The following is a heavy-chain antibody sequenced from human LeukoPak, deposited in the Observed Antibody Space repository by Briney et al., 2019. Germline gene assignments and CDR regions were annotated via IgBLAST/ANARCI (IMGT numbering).Heavy chain of an antibody. J-gene: IGHJ4*02. D-gene: IGHD3-22*01. CDR1: GASISSYY. Sequence: SETLSLTCTVSGASISSYYWSWIRQPPGKGLEWLGDIYYSGSIKYNPSLKSRVTMSVDTSKNQFSLKLSSVTAADTAIYYCARENPSGYYNRPIDYWGQGTLVTVSS. CDR2: IYYSGSI. V-gene: IGHV4-59*01. CDR3: ARENPSGYYNRPIDY.